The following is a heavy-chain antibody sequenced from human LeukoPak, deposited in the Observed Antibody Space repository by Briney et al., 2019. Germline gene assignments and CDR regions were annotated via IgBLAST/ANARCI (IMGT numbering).Heavy chain of an antibody. J-gene: IGHJ4*02. Sequence: ASVKVSCKASGYTFTSYYMHWVRQAPGQGLEWMGIINPSGGSTSYAQKFQGRVTMTRDTSTSTVYMELSSLRSEDTAVYYCARDHLDYGSGSYYNPWDYWGQGTLVTVSS. V-gene: IGHV1-46*01. D-gene: IGHD3-10*01. CDR2: INPSGGST. CDR1: GYTFTSYY. CDR3: ARDHLDYGSGSYYNPWDY.